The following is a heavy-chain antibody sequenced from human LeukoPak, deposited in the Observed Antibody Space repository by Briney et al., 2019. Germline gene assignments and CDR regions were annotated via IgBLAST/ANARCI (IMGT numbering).Heavy chain of an antibody. J-gene: IGHJ6*03. D-gene: IGHD6-19*01. CDR1: GFTFSSYA. Sequence: GGSLRLSCAASGFTFSSYAMSWVRQAPGKGLEWVSGISASGGSTHYADSVKGRFTTSRDNSKNTLHLQMNSLRAEDTAVYYCAKSAVAGSYYDYMDVWGKGTTVTVSS. V-gene: IGHV3-23*01. CDR3: AKSAVAGSYYDYMDV. CDR2: ISASGGST.